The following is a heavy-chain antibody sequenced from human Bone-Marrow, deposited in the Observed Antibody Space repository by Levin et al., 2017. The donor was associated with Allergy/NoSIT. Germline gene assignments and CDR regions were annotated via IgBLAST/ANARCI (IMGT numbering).Heavy chain of an antibody. D-gene: IGHD3-16*01. J-gene: IGHJ6*02. CDR2: TWYDGSNQ. Sequence: GGSLRLSCAGSGFSFNRYGIHWVRQAPGKGLEWVALTWYDGSNQYYIDSVKGRFSISRDNSKNTLYLQMNSLRAEDTAVYYCAGSMTASDYYYGMDVWGQGTTVTVSS. V-gene: IGHV3-33*01. CDR3: AGSMTASDYYYGMDV. CDR1: GFSFNRYG.